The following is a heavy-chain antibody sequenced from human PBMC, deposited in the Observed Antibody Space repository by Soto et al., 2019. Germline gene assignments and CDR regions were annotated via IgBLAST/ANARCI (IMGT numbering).Heavy chain of an antibody. CDR2: INPDSGVT. CDR3: ARDRGVRDV. D-gene: IGHD2-8*01. V-gene: IGHV1-2*02. J-gene: IGHJ6*02. Sequence: QVQLVQSGAEVKKPGASVKVSCKASGYTFTSYYMHWVRQAPGQGLEWMGWINPDSGVTYYPHKFQDRVTMTRDTSISTAYMEPSRLTSDDTALYYCARDRGVRDVWGQGTTVIVSS. CDR1: GYTFTSYY.